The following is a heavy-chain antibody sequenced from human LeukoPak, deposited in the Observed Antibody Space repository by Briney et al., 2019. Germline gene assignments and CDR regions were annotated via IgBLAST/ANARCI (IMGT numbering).Heavy chain of an antibody. CDR1: GFTFSSYA. J-gene: IGHJ2*01. CDR3: ARDGITMVRGVIDWYFDL. Sequence: GGSLRLSCAASGFTFSSYAMHWVRQAPGKGLEWVSVISYDGSNKYYADSVKGRFTISRDNSKNTLYLQMNSLRAEDTAVYYCARDGITMVRGVIDWYFDLWGRGTLVTVSS. V-gene: IGHV3-30-3*01. CDR2: ISYDGSNK. D-gene: IGHD3-10*01.